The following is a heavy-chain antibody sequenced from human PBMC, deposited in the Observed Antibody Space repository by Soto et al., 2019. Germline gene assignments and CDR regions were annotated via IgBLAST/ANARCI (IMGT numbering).Heavy chain of an antibody. J-gene: IGHJ6*02. V-gene: IGHV3-21*01. CDR2: ITSAGSYI. Sequence: EVQLVESGGGLVKPGGSLRLSCAASGFTFSNYNMNWVRQPPGKGLEWVSFITSAGSYIDYAESLKGRVTFSRENAKNSLFLQMNSLRAEDTALYFCARGILGGVRIDSGMDVWGQGTTVXVS. CDR1: GFTFSNYN. D-gene: IGHD2-8*02. CDR3: ARGILGGVRIDSGMDV.